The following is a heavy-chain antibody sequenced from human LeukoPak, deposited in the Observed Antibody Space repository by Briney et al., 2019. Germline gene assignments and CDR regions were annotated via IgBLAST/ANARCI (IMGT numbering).Heavy chain of an antibody. CDR2: ISSSSSYI. J-gene: IGHJ6*03. Sequence: GGSLRLSCAASGFTFSSYSMNWVRQAPGKGLEWVSSISSSSSYIYYADSVKGRFTISRDNAKNSLYLQMNSLRAEDTAVYYCARERTMIAMDVWGKGTTVTVSS. CDR3: ARERTMIAMDV. V-gene: IGHV3-21*01. CDR1: GFTFSSYS. D-gene: IGHD3-22*01.